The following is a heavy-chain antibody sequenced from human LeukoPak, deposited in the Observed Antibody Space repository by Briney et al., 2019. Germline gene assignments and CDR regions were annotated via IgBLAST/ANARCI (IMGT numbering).Heavy chain of an antibody. D-gene: IGHD3-10*01. CDR2: IYYSGST. CDR3: ARHWGIRRLDY. CDR1: GGSISSSSYY. Sequence: PSETLSLTCTVSGGSISSSSYYWGWIRQPPGKGLEWIGSIYYSGSTYYNPSLKSRVTISVDTSKNQFSLKLSSVTAADTAVYYCARHWGIRRLDYWGQGTLVTVSS. J-gene: IGHJ4*02. V-gene: IGHV4-39*01.